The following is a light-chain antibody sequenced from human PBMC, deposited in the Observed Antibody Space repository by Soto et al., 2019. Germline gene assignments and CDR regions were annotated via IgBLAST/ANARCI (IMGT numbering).Light chain of an antibody. CDR1: QSVRSS. CDR2: DTS. V-gene: IGKV3-11*01. J-gene: IGKJ5*01. CDR3: QQYGNSPIT. Sequence: EIVLTQSPATLSLSPGERATLSCRASQSVRSSLAWYQQKPGQSPRLLIYDTSNRATGIPARFSGSGSGTDFTLTISRLEPEDFAVFYCQQYGNSPITFGQGTRLEIK.